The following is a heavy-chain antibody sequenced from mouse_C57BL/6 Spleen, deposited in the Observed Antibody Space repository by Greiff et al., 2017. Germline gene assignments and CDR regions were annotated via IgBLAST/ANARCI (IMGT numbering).Heavy chain of an antibody. V-gene: IGHV3-6*01. Sequence: QLQQSGPGLVKPSQSLSLTCSVTGYSITSGYYWNWIRQFPGNKLEWMGYISYDGSNNYNPSLKNRISITLDTSKNQFFLKLNSVTTEDTATYYCAIITTVVVDYWGQGTTLTVSS. D-gene: IGHD1-1*01. CDR2: ISYDGSN. CDR3: AIITTVVVDY. J-gene: IGHJ2*01. CDR1: GYSITSGYY.